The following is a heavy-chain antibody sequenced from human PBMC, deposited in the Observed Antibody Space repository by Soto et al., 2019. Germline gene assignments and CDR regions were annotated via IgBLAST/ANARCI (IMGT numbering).Heavy chain of an antibody. CDR3: VTDGSSGWHFAS. CDR2: VKQDVSQS. Sequence: PGGSLRLSCEASGFTFSRYWMSWIRQAPGKGLEWVASVKQDVSQSYLVDSVKGRFTMSRDNAKNSLFLQMNSLRAEDTAVYYCVTDGSSGWHFASWGQGTLVTVSS. V-gene: IGHV3-7*01. D-gene: IGHD6-19*01. J-gene: IGHJ4*02. CDR1: GFTFSRYW.